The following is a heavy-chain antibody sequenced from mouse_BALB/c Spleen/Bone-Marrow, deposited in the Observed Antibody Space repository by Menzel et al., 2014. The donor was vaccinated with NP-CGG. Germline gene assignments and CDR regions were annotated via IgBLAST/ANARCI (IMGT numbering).Heavy chain of an antibody. CDR3: ASYVYGYYFDY. D-gene: IGHD1-1*01. Sequence: EVQLQQSGAELVKPGASVKLSCTASGYNIXDTYMHWVKQRPEQGLEWIGGIDPANVNTKYDPKFQGKATITADTSSNTAYLQLSSLTSEDTAVYYCASYVYGYYFDYWGQGTTLTVSS. J-gene: IGHJ2*01. CDR1: GYNIXDTY. CDR2: IDPANVNT. V-gene: IGHV14-3*02.